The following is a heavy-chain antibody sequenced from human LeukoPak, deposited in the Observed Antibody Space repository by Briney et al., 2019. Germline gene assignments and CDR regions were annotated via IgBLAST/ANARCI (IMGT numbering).Heavy chain of an antibody. J-gene: IGHJ6*03. Sequence: QPGRSLRLSCAASGFTFSSYAMHWVRQAPGKGLEWVAVISYDGNNKYYADSVRGRFTISRDNAKNSLYLQMNSLRAEDTAVYYCARDGYSSSSDPPHYYYMDVWGKGTTVTVSS. CDR3: ARDGYSSSSDPPHYYYMDV. CDR1: GFTFSSYA. V-gene: IGHV3-30-3*01. CDR2: ISYDGNNK. D-gene: IGHD6-6*01.